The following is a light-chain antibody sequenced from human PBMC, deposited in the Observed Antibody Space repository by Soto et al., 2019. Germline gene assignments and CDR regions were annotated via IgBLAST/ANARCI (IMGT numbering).Light chain of an antibody. CDR2: EGS. V-gene: IGLV2-23*01. CDR1: SSDVGSYNL. Sequence: QSVLTQPASVSGSPGQSITISCTGTSSDVGSYNLVSWYQQLPGKAPKLMIYEGSKRPSGVSNRFSGSKSGNTASLTISGLQAEDEADYYCGSYAGSRGLVFGGGTKLTVL. CDR3: GSYAGSRGLV. J-gene: IGLJ2*01.